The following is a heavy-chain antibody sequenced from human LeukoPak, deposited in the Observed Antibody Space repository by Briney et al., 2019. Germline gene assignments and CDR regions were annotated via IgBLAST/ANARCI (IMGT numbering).Heavy chain of an antibody. J-gene: IGHJ4*02. CDR3: AKDPRVLRFLEWLPDFDY. Sequence: GGSLRLSCAASGFTFSSYAMSWVRQAPGKGLEWVSAISGSGGSRYYADSVKGRFTISRDNSKNTLYLQMNSLRAEDTAVYYCAKDPRVLRFLEWLPDFDYWGQGTLVTVSS. CDR1: GFTFSSYA. V-gene: IGHV3-23*01. D-gene: IGHD3-3*01. CDR2: ISGSGGSR.